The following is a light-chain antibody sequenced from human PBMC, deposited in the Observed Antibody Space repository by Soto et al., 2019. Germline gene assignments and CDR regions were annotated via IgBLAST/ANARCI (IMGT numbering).Light chain of an antibody. J-gene: IGKJ2*01. V-gene: IGKV3-20*01. CDR1: QRISNSY. Sequence: EIVLTQSPGTLSRSPGEIATLSCRASQRISNSYLPRYQQKPGQAPRLLLYDASSRATGIPDRVSGSGSGTDFTLTISRLEPEDFAVYYCQQYARPPFAFGQGTKVEIK. CDR2: DAS. CDR3: QQYARPPFA.